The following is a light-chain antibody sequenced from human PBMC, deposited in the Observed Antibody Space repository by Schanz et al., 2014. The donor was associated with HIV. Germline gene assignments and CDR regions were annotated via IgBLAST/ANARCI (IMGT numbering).Light chain of an antibody. CDR2: DVS. CDR3: SSYAGSNNFWV. J-gene: IGLJ3*02. Sequence: QSALTQPASVSGSPGQSITISCTGTTSDVGNYNFVSWYQQHPGKAPKLMIYDVSVRPSGVFHRFSGSKSDNTASLTISGLQAEDEADYYCSSYAGSNNFWVFGGGTKLTVL. CDR1: TSDVGNYNF. V-gene: IGLV2-14*03.